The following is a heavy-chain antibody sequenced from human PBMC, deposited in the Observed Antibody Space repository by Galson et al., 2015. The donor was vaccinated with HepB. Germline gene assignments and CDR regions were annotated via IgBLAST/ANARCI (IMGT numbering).Heavy chain of an antibody. CDR1: GDSVSSNSAA. Sequence: CAISGDSVSSNSAAWNWIRQSPSRGLEWLGRTYYRSKWYNDYAVSVKSRITINPDTSKNQFSLQLNSVTPEDTAVYYCAREWEMATILYYFDYWGQGTLVTVSS. CDR3: AREWEMATILYYFDY. V-gene: IGHV6-1*01. CDR2: TYYRSKWYN. J-gene: IGHJ4*02. D-gene: IGHD5-24*01.